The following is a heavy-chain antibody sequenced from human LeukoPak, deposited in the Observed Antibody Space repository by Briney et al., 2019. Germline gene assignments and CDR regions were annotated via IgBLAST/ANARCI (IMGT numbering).Heavy chain of an antibody. CDR1: GYTFTSYG. V-gene: IGHV1-18*01. CDR3: ARDLYRDSLPVSWFDP. J-gene: IGHJ5*02. Sequence: ASVKVSCKASGYTFTSYGISWARQAPGQGLEWMGWISDYNGNTHYAQKLQGRVTMTTDTSTRTAYIDLRRLRSDDRPVYYCARDLYRDSLPVSWFDPWGQGTLVTVSS. D-gene: IGHD4-11*01. CDR2: ISDYNGNT.